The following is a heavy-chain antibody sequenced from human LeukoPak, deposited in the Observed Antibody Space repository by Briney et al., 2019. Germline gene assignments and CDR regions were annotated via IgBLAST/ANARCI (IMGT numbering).Heavy chain of an antibody. CDR3: ASHSRDGSKNRGYYFDY. D-gene: IGHD3-10*01. J-gene: IGHJ4*02. Sequence: GEALKTSCQVTGFSFTNYWIGWVRQMPGKGLEAMVIIYPDDSYTTYCPSCQGQVTISADRSIRTVYLQWSSLKDSDTAMYYCASHSRDGSKNRGYYFDYWGQATLVGV. V-gene: IGHV5-51*01. CDR1: GFSFTNYW. CDR2: IYPDDSYT.